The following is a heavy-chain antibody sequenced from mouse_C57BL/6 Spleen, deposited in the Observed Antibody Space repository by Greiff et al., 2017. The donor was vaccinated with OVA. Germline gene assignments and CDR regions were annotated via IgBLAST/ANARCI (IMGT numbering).Heavy chain of an antibody. J-gene: IGHJ2*01. D-gene: IGHD2-4*01. CDR2: IDPSDSYT. V-gene: IGHV1-69*01. CDR3: ARSGIYYDYDY. CDR1: GSTFTSYW. Sequence: QVQLQQPGAELVMPGASVKLSCKASGSTFTSYWMPWVKQRPGQGLEWIGEIDPSDSYTNYNQKFKGKSTLTVDKSSSTAYLQLSSLTSEDSAGYCGARSGIYYDYDYWGQGTTLTVSS.